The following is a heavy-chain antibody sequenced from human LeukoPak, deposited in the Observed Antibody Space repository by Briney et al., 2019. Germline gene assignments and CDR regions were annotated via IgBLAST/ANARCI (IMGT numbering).Heavy chain of an antibody. Sequence: PGGSLRLSCAASGFTFSSYSMNWVRQAPGKGLEWVSSISSSSYIYYADSVKGRFTISRDNAKNSLYLQMNSLRAEDTAVYYCARDWGYYYYYGMDVWGRGTTVTVSS. CDR2: ISSSSYI. D-gene: IGHD3-16*01. CDR1: GFTFSSYS. J-gene: IGHJ6*02. CDR3: ARDWGYYYYYGMDV. V-gene: IGHV3-21*01.